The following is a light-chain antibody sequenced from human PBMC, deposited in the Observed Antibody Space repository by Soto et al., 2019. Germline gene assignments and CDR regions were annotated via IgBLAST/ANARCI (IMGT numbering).Light chain of an antibody. CDR2: DVT. CDR1: SSDVGAYGY. Sequence: QSALTQPRSVSGSPGQSVTISCTGTSSDVGAYGYVSWYQQLPGKTPKLMIYDVTKRPSGVPDRFSGSKSGNTASLTISGLQADDEADYYCCSYAGSYSVMFGGGTKLTVL. J-gene: IGLJ3*02. V-gene: IGLV2-11*01. CDR3: CSYAGSYSVM.